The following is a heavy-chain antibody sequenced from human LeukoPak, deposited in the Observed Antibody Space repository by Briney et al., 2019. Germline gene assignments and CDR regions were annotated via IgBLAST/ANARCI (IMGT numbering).Heavy chain of an antibody. CDR3: ARAWYSSSAPPGY. V-gene: IGHV3-23*01. Sequence: PGGSLRLSCAASGFTFSSYAMSWVRQAPGKGLEWVSAISGSGGSTYYADSVKGRFTISRDNAKNSLYLQMNSLRAEDTAVYYCARAWYSSSAPPGYWGQGTLVTVSS. J-gene: IGHJ4*02. CDR2: ISGSGGST. D-gene: IGHD6-13*01. CDR1: GFTFSSYA.